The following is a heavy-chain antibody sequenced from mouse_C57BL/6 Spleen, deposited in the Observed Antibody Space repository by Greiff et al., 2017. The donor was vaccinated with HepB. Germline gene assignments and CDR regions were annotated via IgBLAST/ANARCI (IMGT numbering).Heavy chain of an antibody. Sequence: QVQLQQPGAELVKPGASVKLSCKASGYTFTSYWMQWVNQRPEQGLEWIGEIDPADSYTNYNHKFKGKATLTVDTSSSTSYMQISSLTSEDSAVYYSARGNLYYYDSNYDGDYWGQGTTLTVSS. CDR2: IDPADSYT. V-gene: IGHV1-50*01. J-gene: IGHJ2*01. D-gene: IGHD1-1*01. CDR3: ARGNLYYYDSNYDGDY. CDR1: GYTFTSYW.